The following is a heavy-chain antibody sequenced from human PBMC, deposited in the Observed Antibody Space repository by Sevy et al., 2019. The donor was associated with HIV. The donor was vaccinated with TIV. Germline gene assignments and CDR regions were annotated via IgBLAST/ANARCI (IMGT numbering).Heavy chain of an antibody. D-gene: IGHD3-10*01. J-gene: IGHJ3*02. Sequence: GGSLRLSCAASGFTFSSYAMSWVRQAPGKGLEWVSAISGSGGSTYYADSVKDRFTISRDNSKNTLYLQMNSLRAEDTAVYYCGKDTGYYYGSGSYYNDPGGAFDIWGQGTLVTVSS. CDR2: ISGSGGST. CDR3: GKDTGYYYGSGSYYNDPGGAFDI. CDR1: GFTFSSYA. V-gene: IGHV3-23*01.